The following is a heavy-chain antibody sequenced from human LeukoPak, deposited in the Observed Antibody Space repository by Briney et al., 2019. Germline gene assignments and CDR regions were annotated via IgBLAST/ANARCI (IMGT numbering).Heavy chain of an antibody. CDR1: GFTFSSYA. Sequence: GGSLRLSCAASGFTFSSYAMSWVRQAPGKGLKWVSAISGSGGSTYYADSVKGRFTISRDNSKNTLYLQMNSLRAEDTAVYYCARKHLIVVVPAAIQRGFDYWGQGTLVTVSS. D-gene: IGHD2-2*02. V-gene: IGHV3-23*01. CDR2: ISGSGGST. CDR3: ARKHLIVVVPAAIQRGFDY. J-gene: IGHJ4*02.